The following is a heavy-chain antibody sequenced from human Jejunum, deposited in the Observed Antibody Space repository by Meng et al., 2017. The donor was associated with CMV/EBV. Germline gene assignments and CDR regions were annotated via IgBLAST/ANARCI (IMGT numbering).Heavy chain of an antibody. CDR3: ARLQWAALDY. J-gene: IGHJ4*02. Sequence: SWAMSGFNFNSYEMNWVRQAPGKGLEWVAYITGPGNTIYYADSVRGRFTISRDNAKNSLFLQMSGLRAEDTAVYYCARLQWAALDYWGQGALVTVSS. D-gene: IGHD4-11*01. CDR2: ITGPGNTI. V-gene: IGHV3-48*03. CDR1: GFNFNSYE.